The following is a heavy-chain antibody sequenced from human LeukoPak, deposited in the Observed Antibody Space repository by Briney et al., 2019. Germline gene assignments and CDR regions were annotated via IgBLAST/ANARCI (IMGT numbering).Heavy chain of an antibody. V-gene: IGHV3-23*01. Sequence: GGSLRLSCAASGFTFSSYAMSWVRQAPGKGLEWVSAISGSGSSTYYADSVKGRFTISRDNSKNTLYLQMNSLRAEDTALYYCAKRDGYSSNPLKDWGQGTLVTVSS. CDR3: AKRDGYSSNPLKD. J-gene: IGHJ4*02. D-gene: IGHD5-24*01. CDR2: ISGSGSST. CDR1: GFTFSSYA.